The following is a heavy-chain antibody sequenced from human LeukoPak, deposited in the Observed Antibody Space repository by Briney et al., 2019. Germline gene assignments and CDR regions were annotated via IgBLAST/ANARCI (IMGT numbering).Heavy chain of an antibody. J-gene: IGHJ4*02. CDR2: IIPILGIA. CDR1: GVTFSSYA. CDR3: ARGPVEMAAPSHY. D-gene: IGHD5-24*01. V-gene: IGHV1-69*04. Sequence: SVKVSCKASGVTFSSYAISWVRQAPGQGLEWMGRIIPILGIANYAQKFQGRVTITADKSTSTAYMELSSLRSEDTAVYYCARGPVEMAAPSHYWGQGTLVTVSS.